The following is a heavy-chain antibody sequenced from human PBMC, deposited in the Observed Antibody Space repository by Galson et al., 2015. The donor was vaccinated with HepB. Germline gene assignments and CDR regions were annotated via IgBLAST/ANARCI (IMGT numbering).Heavy chain of an antibody. V-gene: IGHV1-24*01. J-gene: IGHJ4*02. CDR2: FDPEEGET. CDR3: ATFQGDYYDSPGLYYFDF. CDR1: GYTLTDLS. D-gene: IGHD3-22*01. Sequence: SVKVSCKVSGYTLTDLSMHWVRQAPGKGLEWMGGFDPEEGETIYAQKFQGRVTMTEDTSTDKAYMELSSLRSEDTAVYYCATFQGDYYDSPGLYYFDFWGQGSLVTVSS.